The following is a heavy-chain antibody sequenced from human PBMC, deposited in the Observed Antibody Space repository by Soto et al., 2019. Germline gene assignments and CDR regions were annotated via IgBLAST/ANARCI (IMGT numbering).Heavy chain of an antibody. CDR1: GGAISSSSYY. D-gene: IGHD3-9*01. J-gene: IGHJ4*02. CDR3: ARLEGLATISYYFDY. V-gene: IGHV4-39*01. Sequence: SETLSLTCTVSGGAISSSSYYWGWIRQPPGKGLEWIGSIYYSGSTYYNPSLKSRVTISVDKSKNQFSLKLSSVTAADTAVYYCARLEGLATISYYFDYWGQGTLVTVSS. CDR2: IYYSGST.